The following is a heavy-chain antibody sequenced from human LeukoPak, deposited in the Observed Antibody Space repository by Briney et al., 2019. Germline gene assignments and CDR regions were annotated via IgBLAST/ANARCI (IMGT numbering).Heavy chain of an antibody. CDR3: ARGALRFLEWFLDY. J-gene: IGHJ4*02. CDR1: GGSISSYY. CDR2: IYSSGST. D-gene: IGHD3-3*01. Sequence: PSETLSLTCTVSGGSISSYYWSWIRQPAGKGLEWIGRIYSSGSTNYNPSLKSRVTMSVDTSKNQFSLKRSSVTAADTAVYYCARGALRFLEWFLDYWGQGTLVTVSS. V-gene: IGHV4-4*07.